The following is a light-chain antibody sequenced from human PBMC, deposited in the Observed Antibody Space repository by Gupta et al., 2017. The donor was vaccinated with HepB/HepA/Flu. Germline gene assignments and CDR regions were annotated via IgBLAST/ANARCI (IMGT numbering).Light chain of an antibody. CDR2: AAS. CDR3: QQSNTTPRT. Sequence: DIQMTQSPSSLSASVGDRVTITCRASQVISNYLNWYQQKPGKAPRLLIYAASSLQSGVPSRFSGSGSGTDFTLTIARLQPEAFATYYCQQSNTTPRTFGQGTKVEIK. J-gene: IGKJ1*01. CDR1: QVISNY. V-gene: IGKV1-39*01.